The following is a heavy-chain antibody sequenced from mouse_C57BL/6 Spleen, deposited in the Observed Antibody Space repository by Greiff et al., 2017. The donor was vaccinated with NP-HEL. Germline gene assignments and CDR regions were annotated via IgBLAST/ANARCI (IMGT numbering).Heavy chain of an antibody. V-gene: IGHV3-1*01. Sequence: VQLQQSGPGMVKPSQSLSLTCTVTGYSITSGYDWHWIRHFPGNKLEWMGYISYSGSTNYNPSLKSRISITHDTSNNHFFLKLNSVTTEDTATYYCARDYGSSGGYFDVWGTGTTVTVSS. CDR2: ISYSGST. J-gene: IGHJ1*03. CDR3: ARDYGSSGGYFDV. D-gene: IGHD1-1*01. CDR1: GYSITSGYD.